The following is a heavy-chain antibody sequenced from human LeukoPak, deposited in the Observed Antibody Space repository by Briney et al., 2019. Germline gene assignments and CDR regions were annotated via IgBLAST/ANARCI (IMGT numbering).Heavy chain of an antibody. Sequence: SETLSLTCTVSGGSISSYYWSWIRQPPGKGLEWIGEINHSGSTNYNPSLKSRVTISVDTSKNQFSLKLRSVTASDTAIYYCARVSWPGRGSRFDPWGQGTLVTVSS. CDR2: INHSGST. D-gene: IGHD3-16*01. CDR1: GGSISSYY. J-gene: IGHJ5*02. V-gene: IGHV4-59*01. CDR3: ARVSWPGRGSRFDP.